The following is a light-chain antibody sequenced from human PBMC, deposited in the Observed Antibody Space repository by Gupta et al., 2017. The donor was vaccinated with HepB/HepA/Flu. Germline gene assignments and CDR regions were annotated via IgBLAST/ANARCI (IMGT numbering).Light chain of an antibody. V-gene: IGLV1-44*01. J-gene: IGLJ1*01. CDR2: NND. CDR1: SSNIGGNT. Sequence: QSAVTHAPSALRIRVPWVTIPRPVSSSNIGGNTVNWYQQLPATPPKLLIYNNDPRPSGVPDRFSGSKSGSSASLAISGLQSEDEAAYYCAAWDDNLYIYVFGTGTKVSVL. CDR3: AAWDDNLYIYV.